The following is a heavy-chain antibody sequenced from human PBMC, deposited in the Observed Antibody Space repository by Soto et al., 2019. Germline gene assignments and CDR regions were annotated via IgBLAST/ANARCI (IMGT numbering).Heavy chain of an antibody. CDR3: AKDNLSGNWNHAGF. CDR1: GFTFSNFG. D-gene: IGHD1-20*01. Sequence: QVQLVESGGGVVQPGRSLRLSCAASGFTFSNFGMHWVRQAPGKGLEWVAVISHDGYNKYYGDSVKGRFTISRDNPKNTVYLQMNILRVEDTAVYYCAKDNLSGNWNHAGFWGQGTLVTVSS. CDR2: ISHDGYNK. V-gene: IGHV3-30*18. J-gene: IGHJ1*01.